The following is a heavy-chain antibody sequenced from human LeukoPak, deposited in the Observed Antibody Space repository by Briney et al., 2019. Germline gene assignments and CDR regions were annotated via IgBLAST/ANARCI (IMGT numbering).Heavy chain of an antibody. CDR3: AKYPTDIVGATTSYYYYYMDV. V-gene: IGHV3-48*01. J-gene: IGHJ6*03. CDR2: ISSSGSTI. D-gene: IGHD1-26*01. Sequence: GGSLRLSCAASGFTFSSYSMNWVRQTPGKGLEWVSYISSSGSTIYYADSVKGRFTISRDNSKNTLYLQMNSLRAEDTAVYYCAKYPTDIVGATTSYYYYYMDVWGKGTTVTISS. CDR1: GFTFSSYS.